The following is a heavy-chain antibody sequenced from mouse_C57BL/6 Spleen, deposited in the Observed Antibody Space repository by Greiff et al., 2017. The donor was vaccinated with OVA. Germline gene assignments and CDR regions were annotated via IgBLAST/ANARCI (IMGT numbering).Heavy chain of an antibody. J-gene: IGHJ3*01. Sequence: DVKLQESGPGLVKPSQSLSLTCSVTGYSITSGYYWNWIRQFPGNKLEWMGYISYDGSNNYNPSLKNRISITRDTSKNQFFLKLNSVTTEDTATYYCARGDYYGSLSWFAYWGQGTLVTVSA. CDR2: ISYDGSN. CDR1: GYSITSGYY. D-gene: IGHD1-1*01. CDR3: ARGDYYGSLSWFAY. V-gene: IGHV3-6*01.